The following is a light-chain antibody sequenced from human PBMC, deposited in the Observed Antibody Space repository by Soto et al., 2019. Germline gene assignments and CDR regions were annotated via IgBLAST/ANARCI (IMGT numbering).Light chain of an antibody. Sequence: DIQMTQSPSSLSASVGDRVTITCRASQSISTYLNWFQHKPGRAPRLLISDASILQSGVPSRFSGSGSGTEFTLTISSLQPDDFATYYCQQYQGYSGTFGQGTKVEI. V-gene: IGKV1-5*01. CDR2: DAS. J-gene: IGKJ1*01. CDR1: QSISTY. CDR3: QQYQGYSGT.